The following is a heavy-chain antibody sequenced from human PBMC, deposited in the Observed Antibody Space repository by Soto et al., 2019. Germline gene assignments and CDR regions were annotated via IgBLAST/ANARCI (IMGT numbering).Heavy chain of an antibody. J-gene: IGHJ4*02. D-gene: IGHD2-2*01. CDR2: INAGNGNT. V-gene: IGHV1-3*01. Sequence: ASVKVSCKASGYTFTSYATHWVRQAPGQRLEWMGWINAGNGNTKYSQKFQGRVTITRDTSASTAYMELSSLRSEDTAVYYCARGSSTSCFDYWGQGTLVTVSS. CDR1: GYTFTSYA. CDR3: ARGSSTSCFDY.